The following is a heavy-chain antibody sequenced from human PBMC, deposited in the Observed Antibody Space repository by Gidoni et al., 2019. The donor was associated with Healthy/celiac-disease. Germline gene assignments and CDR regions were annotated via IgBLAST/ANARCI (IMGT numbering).Heavy chain of an antibody. D-gene: IGHD2-15*01. Sequence: QVQLVQSGAEVKKPGASVTVSCKTSGYTLTSYYMHWVRQAPGQGLEWMGIINPSGSTSYAQKCQGRVTMTRDTSTSTVYMELSSLRSDDTAVYFCARARAALGWFDPWGQGTLVTVSS. CDR3: ARARAALGWFDP. V-gene: IGHV1-46*03. CDR1: GYTLTSYY. CDR2: INPSGST. J-gene: IGHJ5*02.